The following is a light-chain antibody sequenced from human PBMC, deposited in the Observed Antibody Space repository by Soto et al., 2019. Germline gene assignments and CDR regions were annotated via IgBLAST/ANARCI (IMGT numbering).Light chain of an antibody. J-gene: IGLJ1*01. CDR3: FSHRSGDSHV. CDR2: GVT. CDR1: SSDIGAYNY. Sequence: SVLTQPASVSGSPGQSITISCTGTSSDIGAYNYVSWYQQYPGKAPKLMIYGVTNRPSGVSNRFSGSKTGNTASLTISGLQAEDEADYYCFSHRSGDSHVFGTGTKVTV. V-gene: IGLV2-14*01.